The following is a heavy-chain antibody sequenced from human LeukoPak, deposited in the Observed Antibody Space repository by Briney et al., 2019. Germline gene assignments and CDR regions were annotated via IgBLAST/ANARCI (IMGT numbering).Heavy chain of an antibody. V-gene: IGHV1-24*01. Sequence: ASVKVSCKVSGYTLTELSMHWVRQAPGKGLEWMGGFDPEDGETIYAQKFQGRVTMTEDTSTDTAYMELSSLRSEDTAVYYCAREGTRLSGSSRWFDPWGQGTLVTVSS. CDR1: GYTLTELS. CDR2: FDPEDGET. D-gene: IGHD3-10*01. CDR3: AREGTRLSGSSRWFDP. J-gene: IGHJ5*02.